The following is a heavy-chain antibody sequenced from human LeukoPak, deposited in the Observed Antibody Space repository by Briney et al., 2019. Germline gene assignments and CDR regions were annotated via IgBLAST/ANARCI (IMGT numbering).Heavy chain of an antibody. J-gene: IGHJ6*03. D-gene: IGHD5-24*01. V-gene: IGHV1-18*01. CDR3: ASRQGDGYNQNYYYYYMDV. CDR1: GYTFTSYG. Sequence: ASVKVSCKASGYTFTSYGISWVRQAPGQGLEWMGWISAYNGNTNYAQKLQGRVTMTTDTSTSTAYMELSRLRSDDTAVYYCASRQGDGYNQNYYYYYMDVWGKGTTVTVSS. CDR2: ISAYNGNT.